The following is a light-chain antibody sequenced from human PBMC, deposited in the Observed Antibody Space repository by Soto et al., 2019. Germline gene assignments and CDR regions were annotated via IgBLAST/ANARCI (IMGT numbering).Light chain of an antibody. J-gene: IGLJ1*01. CDR3: SSYTFSSTLLYV. V-gene: IGLV2-14*01. CDR2: DVS. CDR1: SSDVGGYNY. Sequence: QSALTQPASVSGSPGQSITISCTGTSSDVGGYNYVSWYQQHPGKAPKLMIYDVSNRPSGVSNRFSGSKSGNTASLTISGLQAEDEADYYYSSYTFSSTLLYVFGTGTKVTVL.